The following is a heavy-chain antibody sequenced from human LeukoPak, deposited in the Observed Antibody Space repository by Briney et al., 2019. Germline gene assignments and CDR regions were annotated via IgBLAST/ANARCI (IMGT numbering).Heavy chain of an antibody. D-gene: IGHD6-19*01. V-gene: IGHV4-39*01. CDR2: IYYSGST. CDR3: ASRGLVGRGMDV. Sequence: SETLSLTCTVSGGSISSSSYYWGWIRQPPGKGLEWIGSIYYSGSTYYNPSLKSRVTISVDTSKNQFSLKLSSVTAADTAVYYCASRGLVGRGMDVWGQGTTVTVSS. J-gene: IGHJ6*02. CDR1: GGSISSSSYY.